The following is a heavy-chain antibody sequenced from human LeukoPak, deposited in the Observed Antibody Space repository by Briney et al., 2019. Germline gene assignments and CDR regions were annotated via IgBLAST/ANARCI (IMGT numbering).Heavy chain of an antibody. V-gene: IGHV3-48*01. CDR2: ISSSSSTI. CDR3: AKDLYYYDSSGYSP. J-gene: IGHJ5*02. CDR1: GFTFSNYW. Sequence: GGSLRLSCAASGFTFSNYWMNWVRQAPGKGLEWVSYISSSSSTIYYADSVKGRFTISRDNAKNSLYLQMNSLRAEDTAVYYCAKDLYYYDSSGYSPSGQGTLVTVSS. D-gene: IGHD3-22*01.